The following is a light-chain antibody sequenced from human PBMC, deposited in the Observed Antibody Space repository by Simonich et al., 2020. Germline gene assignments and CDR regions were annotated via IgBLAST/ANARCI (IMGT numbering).Light chain of an antibody. J-gene: IGKJ2*01. CDR2: AAS. V-gene: IGKV1-9*01. Sequence: DIQLTQSPSFLSASVGDRVTITCRASRGISSYLAWYQQKPGKALKLLIYAASTLQSVVPSRFSGSGSGTEFTLTISSLQPEDFATYYCQQLNSYPYTFGQGTKLEIK. CDR3: QQLNSYPYT. CDR1: RGISSY.